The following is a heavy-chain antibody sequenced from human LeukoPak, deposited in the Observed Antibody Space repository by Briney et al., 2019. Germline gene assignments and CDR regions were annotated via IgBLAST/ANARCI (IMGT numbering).Heavy chain of an antibody. CDR1: GGSITSSNYY. CDR3: AGLGNGRTFDS. J-gene: IGHJ4*02. Sequence: SETLSLTCTVSGGSITSSNYYWGWIRQPPGKGLEWIGSIYYSGATFYNPSLKSRVTISVDTSKNQFSPKPSSVTAADTAVYYCAGLGNGRTFDSWGQGTLVTVSS. CDR2: IYYSGAT. V-gene: IGHV4-39*07. D-gene: IGHD2-8*01.